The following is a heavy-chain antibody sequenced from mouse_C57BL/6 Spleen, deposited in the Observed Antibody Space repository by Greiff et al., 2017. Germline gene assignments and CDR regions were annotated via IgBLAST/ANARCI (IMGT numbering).Heavy chain of an antibody. D-gene: IGHD1-1*01. Sequence: QVQLQQPGAELVKPGASVKMSCKASGYTFTSYWITWVKQRPGQGLEWIGDIYPGSGSTHYNAKFKSKGPLPVDTSSSKAYMQHSSLTSEDSSVYDCARASLSCITPGDDWGQGTTLTVSS. J-gene: IGHJ2*01. CDR1: GYTFTSYW. V-gene: IGHV1-55*01. CDR2: IYPGSGST. CDR3: ARASLSCITPGDD.